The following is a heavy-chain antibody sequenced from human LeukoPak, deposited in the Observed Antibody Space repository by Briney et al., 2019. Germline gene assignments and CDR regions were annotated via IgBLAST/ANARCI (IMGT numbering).Heavy chain of an antibody. D-gene: IGHD6-13*01. CDR1: GFTVSSYA. CDR3: AKDMYGNSSWADFDY. J-gene: IGHJ4*02. CDR2: ISGSGGST. V-gene: IGHV3-23*01. Sequence: GGSLRLSCAASGFTVSSYAMSWVRQAPGKGLEWVSAISGSGGSTYYADSVKGRFTISRDNSKNTLYLQMNSLRAEDTAVYYCAKDMYGNSSWADFDYWGQGTLVTVSS.